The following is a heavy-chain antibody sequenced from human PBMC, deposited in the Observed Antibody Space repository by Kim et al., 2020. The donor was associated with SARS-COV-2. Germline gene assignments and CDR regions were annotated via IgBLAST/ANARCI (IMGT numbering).Heavy chain of an antibody. V-gene: IGHV3-74*03. CDR3: TRGSEREWLGVDY. Sequence: GGSLRLSCAASGFSFSSYWMHWVRQAPGKGLEWVAHIHNDGSNTQYAYSVKGRFIISRDNAENTLYLQMNSLRAEDTAVYFCTRGSEREWLGVDYWGQGTLVTVSS. D-gene: IGHD5-12*01. J-gene: IGHJ4*02. CDR2: IHNDGSNT. CDR1: GFSFSSYW.